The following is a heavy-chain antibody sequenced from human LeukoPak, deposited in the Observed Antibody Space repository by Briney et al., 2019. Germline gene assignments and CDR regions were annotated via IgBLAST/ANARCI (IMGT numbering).Heavy chain of an antibody. J-gene: IGHJ2*01. V-gene: IGHV1-18*01. Sequence: GASVKVSCTASGYTFSSYAITWVRQAPGQGLEWMGWISPYNGNTNSAQRFQGRVTMTTDTSTSAAYMELTSLRPDDTAVYYRARDNTWYFDLWGRGTLVTVSS. CDR1: GYTFSSYA. CDR2: ISPYNGNT. D-gene: IGHD2/OR15-2a*01. CDR3: ARDNTWYFDL.